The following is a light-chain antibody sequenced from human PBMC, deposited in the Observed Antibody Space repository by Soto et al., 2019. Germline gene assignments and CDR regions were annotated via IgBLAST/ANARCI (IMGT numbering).Light chain of an antibody. CDR1: ETVATN. CDR2: GAS. J-gene: IGKJ1*01. CDR3: QQYFECPPMS. Sequence: VMTQSPATLSVSPGERATLSCWASETVATNLAWYQQKPGQAPRLLISGASTRAAGISDRFRGSGSGSEFTLTISSLRSEDSAIYYCQQYFECPPMSFGQGTMVEI. V-gene: IGKV3-15*01.